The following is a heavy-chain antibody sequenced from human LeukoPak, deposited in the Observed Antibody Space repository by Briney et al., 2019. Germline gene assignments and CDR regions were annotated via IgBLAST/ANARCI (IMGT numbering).Heavy chain of an antibody. CDR2: IKSYT. J-gene: IGHJ4*02. D-gene: IGHD6-19*01. V-gene: IGHV1-18*01. CDR1: GYTFTTYG. Sequence: ASVKVSCKASGYTFTTYGFSWVRQAPGQGLEWMGYIKSYTRYAEKFQDRFTMTTDTSTNTAYMELRSLTSDATAVYYCARDRGDSSGAYWGQGTLVTVSS. CDR3: ARDRGDSSGAY.